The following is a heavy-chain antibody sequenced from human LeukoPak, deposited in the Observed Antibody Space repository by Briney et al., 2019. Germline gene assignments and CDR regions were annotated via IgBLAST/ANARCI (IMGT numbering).Heavy chain of an antibody. Sequence: GASVRVSCKASRDTFSRYALSWVRQAPGQGLECMGEIIPIFGTANYAQKFQGRVTITADESTSTAYMELSSLRSEDTAVYYCARDRGPSIAAAGYFDYWGQGTLVTVSS. CDR1: RDTFSRYA. J-gene: IGHJ4*02. D-gene: IGHD6-13*01. CDR2: IIPIFGTA. CDR3: ARDRGPSIAAAGYFDY. V-gene: IGHV1-69*13.